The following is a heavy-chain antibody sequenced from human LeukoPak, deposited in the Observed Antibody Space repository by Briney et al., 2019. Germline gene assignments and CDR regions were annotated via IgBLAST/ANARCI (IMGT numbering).Heavy chain of an antibody. CDR2: INPNSGGT. CDR3: ARDTAGSPNWSDP. D-gene: IGHD3-10*01. Sequence: ASVKVSCKASGYTFTGYYMHWVRQAPGQGLEWMGWINPNSGGTNYAQKFQGRVTMTRDTSISTAYMELSRLRSDDTAVYYCARDTAGSPNWSDPWGQGTLVTVSS. V-gene: IGHV1-2*02. CDR1: GYTFTGYY. J-gene: IGHJ5*02.